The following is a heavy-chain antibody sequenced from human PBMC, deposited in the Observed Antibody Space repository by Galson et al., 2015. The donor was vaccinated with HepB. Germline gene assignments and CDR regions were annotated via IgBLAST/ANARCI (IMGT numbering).Heavy chain of an antibody. CDR2: ISAYNGNT. CDR1: GYTFTSYG. D-gene: IGHD2-2*01. CDR3: ARLGLLDCSSTSCYGAWFDP. Sequence: SVKVSCKASGYTFTSYGISWVRQAPGQGLEWMGWISAYNGNTSYAQKLQGRVTMTTDTSTSTAYMELRSLRSDDTAVYYCARLGLLDCSSTSCYGAWFDPWGQGTLVTVSS. V-gene: IGHV1-18*01. J-gene: IGHJ5*02.